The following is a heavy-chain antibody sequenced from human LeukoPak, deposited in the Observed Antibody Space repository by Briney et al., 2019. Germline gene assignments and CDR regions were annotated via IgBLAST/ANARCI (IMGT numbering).Heavy chain of an antibody. J-gene: IGHJ4*02. CDR1: GGSISSYY. CDR3: ARDRSGYYWFDY. V-gene: IGHV4-59*01. Sequence: SETLSLTCTVSGGSISSYYWNWIRQPPGKGLEWIGYIYYSGSTNYNPSLKSRVTISVDTSKNQFSLKLSSVTAADTAVYYCARDRSGYYWFDYWGREPWSPSPQ. CDR2: IYYSGST. D-gene: IGHD3-22*01.